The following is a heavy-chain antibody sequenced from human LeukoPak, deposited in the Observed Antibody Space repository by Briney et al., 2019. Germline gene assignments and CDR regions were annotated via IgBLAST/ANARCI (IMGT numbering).Heavy chain of an antibody. CDR1: GGPVSTYY. Sequence: SETLSLTCTVSGGPVSTYYWNWIRQPPGKGLEWIGYIYYSGNTNYNPSLKSRLTISVDTSNNQFSLKLSSVTAADTAVYYCARQSQKDGITIFGGWGQGTLVTVSS. J-gene: IGHJ4*02. D-gene: IGHD3-3*01. V-gene: IGHV4-59*02. CDR2: IYYSGNT. CDR3: ARQSQKDGITIFGG.